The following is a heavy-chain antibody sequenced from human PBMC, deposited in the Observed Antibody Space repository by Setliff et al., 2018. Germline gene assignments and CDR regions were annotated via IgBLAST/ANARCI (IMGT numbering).Heavy chain of an antibody. CDR3: AKVYRDYGNSVDAFDV. CDR1: GFSFSNYA. Sequence: GESLKISCAGSGFSFSNYAMSWVRQAPGMGLDWVSSFRGGGGPTYNADSVKGRFTVSRDISKNTVYLQMNSLRVEDTAVYFCAKVYRDYGNSVDAFDVWGKGTMVTVS. J-gene: IGHJ3*01. CDR2: FRGGGGPT. D-gene: IGHD4-17*01. V-gene: IGHV3-23*01.